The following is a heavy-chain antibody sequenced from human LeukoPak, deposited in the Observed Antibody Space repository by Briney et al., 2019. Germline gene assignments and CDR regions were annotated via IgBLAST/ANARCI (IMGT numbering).Heavy chain of an antibody. V-gene: IGHV1-18*01. J-gene: IGHJ4*02. CDR2: ISAYSGNT. CDR3: ARGEFGETLFDY. CDR1: GYTFTSYG. D-gene: IGHD3-10*01. Sequence: ASVKVSCKASGYTFTSYGISWVRQAPGQGLEWVGWISAYSGNTNYAQKLQGRVTMTTDTSTSTAYMELRSLRSDDTAVYYCARGEFGETLFDYWGQGTLVTVSS.